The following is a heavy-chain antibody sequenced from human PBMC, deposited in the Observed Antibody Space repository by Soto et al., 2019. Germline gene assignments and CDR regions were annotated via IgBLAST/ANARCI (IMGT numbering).Heavy chain of an antibody. CDR1: GVTGRSLG. J-gene: IGHJ5*02. V-gene: IGHV3-7*01. D-gene: IGHD6-6*01. CDR3: ARDGPSIAAHVSWFDP. CDR2: IKQDGSEK. Sequence: VGSLRLSCAAAGVTGRSLGISCVLQAPGKGLEWVANIKQDGSEKYYVDSVKGRFTISRDNAKNSLYLQMNRLRAEDTAVYSCARDGPSIAAHVSWFDPWGKGTLVTVSS.